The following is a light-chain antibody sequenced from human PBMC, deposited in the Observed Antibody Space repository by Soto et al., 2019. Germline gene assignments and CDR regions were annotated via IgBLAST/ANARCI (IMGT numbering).Light chain of an antibody. Sequence: QSALTQPASVTGSPGQSITISCTGTSSDVGAYNHVSWYQQYPGTAPKLIIYDVTNRPSGVSGRFSGFKSGNTASLTISGLQPGDEADYYCASYTGRRSWVFGGRTKVTVL. CDR3: ASYTGRRSWV. V-gene: IGLV2-14*03. CDR1: SSDVGAYNH. J-gene: IGLJ3*02. CDR2: DVT.